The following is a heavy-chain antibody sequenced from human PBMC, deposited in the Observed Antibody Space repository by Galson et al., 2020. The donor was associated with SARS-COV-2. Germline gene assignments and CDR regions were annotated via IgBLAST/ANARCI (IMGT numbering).Heavy chain of an antibody. J-gene: IGHJ6*02. CDR2: IWSDGGNQ. Sequence: GESLKISCAASGFSFGSSDMHWFRQAPDKGPEWLAVIWSDGGNQFYADSVDGRFIISRDNFRDTLYMQMNSLRPDDTATYYCARAGKDNNWSRVDVWGQGTTVIVSS. D-gene: IGHD1-1*01. CDR3: ARAGKDNNWSRVDV. V-gene: IGHV3-33*01. CDR1: GFSFGSSD.